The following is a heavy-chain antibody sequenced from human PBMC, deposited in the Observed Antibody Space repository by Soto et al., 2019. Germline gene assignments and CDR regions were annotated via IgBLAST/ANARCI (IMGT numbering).Heavy chain of an antibody. V-gene: IGHV4-59*01. D-gene: IGHD3-16*01. CDR2: VYFNGNT. CDR1: AASFSKYY. Sequence: SETLSLTCTVSAASFSKYYWTWIRQPPGKGLEWIGYVYFNGNTNYNPSLKRRVSISIDTSKNQISLTLNSLTAADTAVYYCAGGTFGSAVLGHWGQGTLVTVSS. J-gene: IGHJ4*02. CDR3: AGGTFGSAVLGH.